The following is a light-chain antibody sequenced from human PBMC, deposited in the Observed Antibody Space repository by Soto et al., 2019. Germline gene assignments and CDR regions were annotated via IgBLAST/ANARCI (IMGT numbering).Light chain of an antibody. CDR2: GAS. Sequence: EIVLTQSPGTLSLSPGERATLSCRASQSVSSSDLAWYQQKPGQAPRLLIYGASSRATGIPDRFSGSGSGKDFTLTISRLETEDFAVYYCQQYGNSPPKSWTSGQGNKVEIK. CDR1: QSVSSSD. V-gene: IGKV3-20*01. J-gene: IGKJ1*01. CDR3: QQYGNSPPKSWT.